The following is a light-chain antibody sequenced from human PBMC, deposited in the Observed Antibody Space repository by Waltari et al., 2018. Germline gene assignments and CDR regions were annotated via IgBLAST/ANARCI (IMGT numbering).Light chain of an antibody. V-gene: IGLV2-14*01. CDR1: SSDVGGYNY. Sequence: QSALTQPASVSGSPGQSITISCTGTSSDVGGYNYVSRYQQHPGKAPKLMIYEVSNRPSGVSNRLSGSRSGNTASLTISGLQTEDEADYYCSSYTTSSTLLFGGGTKLTVL. CDR2: EVS. J-gene: IGLJ3*02. CDR3: SSYTTSSTLL.